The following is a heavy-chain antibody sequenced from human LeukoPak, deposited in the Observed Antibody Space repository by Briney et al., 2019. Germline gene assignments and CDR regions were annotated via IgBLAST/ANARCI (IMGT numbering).Heavy chain of an antibody. V-gene: IGHV4-38-2*02. D-gene: IGHD1-26*01. J-gene: IGHJ4*02. CDR2: IYHSGST. CDR3: ARVRQVGTANFEY. Sequence: PSETLSLTCTVSGYSISSGYYWGWIRQPPGKGLKWIGSIYHSGSTYYNPSLKSRVTISVDTSKNQFSLKLSSVTAADTAVYYCARVRQVGTANFEYWGQGTLVTVSS. CDR1: GYSISSGYY.